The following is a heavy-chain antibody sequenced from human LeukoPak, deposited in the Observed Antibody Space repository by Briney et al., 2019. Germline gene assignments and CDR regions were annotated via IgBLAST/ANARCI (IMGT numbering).Heavy chain of an antibody. CDR2: IYTSGST. V-gene: IGHV4-4*07. J-gene: IGHJ3*02. CDR3: ARAPYYYDSNNDAFDI. D-gene: IGHD3-22*01. CDR1: GGSISSYY. Sequence: SETLSLTCTVSGGSISSYYRSWIRQPAGKGLEWIGRIYTSGSTNYNPSLKSRVTMSVDTSKNQFSLKLSSVTAADTAVYYCARAPYYYDSNNDAFDIWGQGTMVTVSS.